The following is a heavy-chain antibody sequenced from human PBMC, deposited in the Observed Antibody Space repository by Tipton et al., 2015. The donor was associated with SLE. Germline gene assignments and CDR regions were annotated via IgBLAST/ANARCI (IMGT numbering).Heavy chain of an antibody. CDR2: IYYSGST. V-gene: IGHV4-59*11. CDR1: GGSISSHY. Sequence: TLSLTCTVSGGSISSHYWSWIRQPPGKGLEWIGYIYYSGSTNYNPSLKSRVTISVDTSKNQFSLKLSSVTAADTAVYYCARDGTVTGDGMDVWGQGTTATVSS. D-gene: IGHD4-17*01. CDR3: ARDGTVTGDGMDV. J-gene: IGHJ6*02.